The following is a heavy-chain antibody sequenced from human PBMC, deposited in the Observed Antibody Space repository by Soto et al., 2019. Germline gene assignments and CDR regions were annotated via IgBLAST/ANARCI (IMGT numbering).Heavy chain of an antibody. CDR1: GFTFSSYS. Sequence: QPGGSLRLSCAASGFTFSSYSMNWVRQAPGKGLEWVSYISSSSSTIYYADSVKGRFTISRDNAKNSLYLQMNSLRDEDTAVYYCARVKKGWAYCGGDCYSGDAFDIWGQGTMVTVSS. J-gene: IGHJ3*02. D-gene: IGHD2-21*02. CDR3: ARVKKGWAYCGGDCYSGDAFDI. CDR2: ISSSSSTI. V-gene: IGHV3-48*02.